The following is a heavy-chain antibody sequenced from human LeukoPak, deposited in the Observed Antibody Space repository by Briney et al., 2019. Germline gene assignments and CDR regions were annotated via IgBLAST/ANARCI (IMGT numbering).Heavy chain of an antibody. CDR3: ARDLVTVTKGFDI. CDR1: GDSFSSHY. Sequence: RPSETPSLTCAVSGDSFSSHYWTWIRQSPGTGLEWIGYISHIGRTNYNPSLKSRVTISIDTSKNQFSLKLRSVTAADTAVYYCARDLVTVTKGFDIWGQGTMVSVSS. V-gene: IGHV4-59*11. D-gene: IGHD4-17*01. J-gene: IGHJ3*02. CDR2: ISHIGRT.